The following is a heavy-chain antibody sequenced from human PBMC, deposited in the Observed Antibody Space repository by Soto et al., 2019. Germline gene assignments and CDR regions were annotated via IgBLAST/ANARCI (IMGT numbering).Heavy chain of an antibody. D-gene: IGHD6-13*01. CDR1: GYTFTSYG. CDR3: ASESSSSCNDY. Sequence: WASVKVSCKASGYTFTSYGISWVRQAPGQGLEWMGWISAYNGNTNYAQKLQGRVTMTTDTSTSTAYMELRSLRSDDTAVYYCASESSSSCNDYGGKEPLVTVPS. J-gene: IGHJ4*02. CDR2: ISAYNGNT. V-gene: IGHV1-18*01.